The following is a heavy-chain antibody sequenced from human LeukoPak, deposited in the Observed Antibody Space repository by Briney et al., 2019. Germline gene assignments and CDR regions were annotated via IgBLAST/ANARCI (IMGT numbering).Heavy chain of an antibody. CDR3: ARRRRQWLLPNYYYYMDV. D-gene: IGHD6-19*01. Sequence: SETLSLTCAVYGGSFSAYYWSWVRQPPGPGLEWIGESNHRETTNYNPSLNSRVTISVDTSKNQFSLRLISVTAADTAVYYCARRRRQWLLPNYYYYMDVWGTGTTVIISS. CDR1: GGSFSAYY. V-gene: IGHV4-34*01. CDR2: SNHRETT. J-gene: IGHJ6*03.